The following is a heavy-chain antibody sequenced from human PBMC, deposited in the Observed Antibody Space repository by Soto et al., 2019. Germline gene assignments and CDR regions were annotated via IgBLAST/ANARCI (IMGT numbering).Heavy chain of an antibody. V-gene: IGHV5-51*01. CDR2: IYPGDSDT. CDR3: ARQELRSGAFAI. J-gene: IGHJ3*02. CDR1: GYSFTSYW. D-gene: IGHD1-7*01. Sequence: PGVSLKISCKGSGYSFTSYWIGWVRKMHGKGLKWRGSIYPGDSDTRYSPSFQGQVIIPADKSISTAYLQWSSLKASDTAMYSCARQELRSGAFAIRGQGTMVTVSS.